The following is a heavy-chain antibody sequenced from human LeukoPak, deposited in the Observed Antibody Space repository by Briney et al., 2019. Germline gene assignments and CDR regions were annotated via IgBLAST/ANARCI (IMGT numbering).Heavy chain of an antibody. CDR3: SVGASLGDV. CDR1: GFTFGVYS. CDR2: ISSIAYGRTT. Sequence: GRCLRPSSPAAGFTFGVYSMSCVRQAPRKGLEWEGFISSIAYGRTTEYAAAVTARFTISRDDSKSIAYLQMNSLKAEVTAVYYCSVGASLGDVWGQGTTVTVSS. V-gene: IGHV3-49*04. D-gene: IGHD1-26*01. J-gene: IGHJ6*02.